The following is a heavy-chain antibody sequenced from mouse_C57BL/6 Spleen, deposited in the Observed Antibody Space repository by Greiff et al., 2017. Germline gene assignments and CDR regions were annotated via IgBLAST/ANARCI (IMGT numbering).Heavy chain of an antibody. J-gene: IGHJ3*01. D-gene: IGHD1-1*01. Sequence: EVQVVESGGDLVKPGGSLKLSCAASGFTFSSYGMSWVRQTPGKRLEWVGTISSGGSYTYYSDSVKGRFTISRDNAKNTLYLLKSSLKSEDTAMYYCARPPSGSSYYWFAYWGQGTLVTVSA. CDR3: ARPPSGSSYYWFAY. CDR2: ISSGGSYT. V-gene: IGHV5-6*01. CDR1: GFTFSSYG.